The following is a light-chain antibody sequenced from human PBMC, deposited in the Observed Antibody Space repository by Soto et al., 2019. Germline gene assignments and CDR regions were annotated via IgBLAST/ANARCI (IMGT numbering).Light chain of an antibody. CDR1: QSVYSN. CDR3: QQYNRWPLT. Sequence: EIVMTQSPATLSVSPGERATLSCRASQSVYSNLAWYQHKPGQAPNLLIYAASTRATGIPARFSGSGSGTELTLTISRLQSEDFAVYYCQQYNRWPLTFGGGTKVEIK. CDR2: AAS. V-gene: IGKV3-15*01. J-gene: IGKJ4*01.